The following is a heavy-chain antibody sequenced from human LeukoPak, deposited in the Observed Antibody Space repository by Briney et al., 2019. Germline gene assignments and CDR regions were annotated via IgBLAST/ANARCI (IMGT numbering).Heavy chain of an antibody. CDR2: ISAGGGST. CDR3: AKRVPYSSSWYYFDY. Sequence: GGSLRLSCAASGFTISSYAMSWVRQAPGKGLEWVSSISAGGGSTYCPDSAKGPFTIPRDNSKNTLYLQMNSLRAEDTAVYYCAKRVPYSSSWYYFDYWGQGTLVTVSS. V-gene: IGHV3-23*01. J-gene: IGHJ4*02. CDR1: GFTISSYA. D-gene: IGHD6-13*01.